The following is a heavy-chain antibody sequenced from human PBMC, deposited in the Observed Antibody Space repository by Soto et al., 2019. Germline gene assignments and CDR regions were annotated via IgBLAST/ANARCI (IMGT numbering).Heavy chain of an antibody. D-gene: IGHD2-21*02. CDR2: IWYDGSNK. CDR1: GFTFSSYG. CDR3: ARDGPLTYCGGDCYPAGYYFDY. V-gene: IGHV3-33*01. Sequence: LRLSCAASGFTFSSYGMHWVRQAPGKGLEWVAVIWYDGSNKYYADSVKGRFTISRDNSKNTLYLQMNSLRAEDTAVYYCARDGPLTYCGGDCYPAGYYFDYWGQGTLVTVSS. J-gene: IGHJ4*02.